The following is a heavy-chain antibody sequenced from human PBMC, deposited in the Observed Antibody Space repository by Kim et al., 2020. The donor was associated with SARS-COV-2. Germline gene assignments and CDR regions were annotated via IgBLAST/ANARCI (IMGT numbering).Heavy chain of an antibody. CDR3: ARADYSGAMDV. CDR2: NT. V-gene: IGHV1-18*01. D-gene: IGHD4-4*01. Sequence: NTYNAHKLQGRVTMTTDTSASTTDMELRSLRSDDTAVYYCARADYSGAMDVWGQGTTVTVSS. J-gene: IGHJ6*02.